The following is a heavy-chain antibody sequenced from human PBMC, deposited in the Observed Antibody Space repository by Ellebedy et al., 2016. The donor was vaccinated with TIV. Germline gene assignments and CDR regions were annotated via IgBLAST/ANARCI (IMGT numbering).Heavy chain of an antibody. Sequence: GGSLRLXCAASGFTFSSYAMHWVRQAPGKGLEWVAVISYDGSNKYYADSVKGRFTISRDNSKNTLYLQMNSLRAEDTAVYYCAKSKYYYDSSGQLIDYWGQGTLVTVSS. CDR1: GFTFSSYA. CDR2: ISYDGSNK. CDR3: AKSKYYYDSSGQLIDY. J-gene: IGHJ4*02. D-gene: IGHD3-22*01. V-gene: IGHV3-30-3*02.